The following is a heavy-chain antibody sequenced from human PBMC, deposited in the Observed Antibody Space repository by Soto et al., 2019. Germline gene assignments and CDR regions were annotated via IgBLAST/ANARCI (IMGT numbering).Heavy chain of an antibody. V-gene: IGHV4-61*01. J-gene: IGHJ6*02. CDR1: GGSVSSGSFY. Sequence: SETLSLTCTVSGGSVSSGSFYWSWIRRPPGKGLEWIGYFYDSGSTNYNPSLRSRVTMSVDTSKNQFSLKLSSVTAADTAVYYCAASAPPATNYYYAMDVWGQGTTVTV. D-gene: IGHD5-12*01. CDR2: FYDSGST. CDR3: AASAPPATNYYYAMDV.